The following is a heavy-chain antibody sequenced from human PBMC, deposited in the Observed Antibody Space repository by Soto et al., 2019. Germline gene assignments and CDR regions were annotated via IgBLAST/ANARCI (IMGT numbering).Heavy chain of an antibody. CDR3: AREPPSTGLYDY. D-gene: IGHD6-19*01. V-gene: IGHV1-46*01. Sequence: QVQLVQSGTEVKKPGASVTVSCKAFGYIFTNYYMHWVRQAPGQGLEWMGVINPSGDGTSYAQKFQGRVTVTRDTSTSTYYVELSSLRSEDTAVYYCAREPPSTGLYDYWGQGALVTVSS. J-gene: IGHJ4*02. CDR1: GYIFTNYY. CDR2: INPSGDGT.